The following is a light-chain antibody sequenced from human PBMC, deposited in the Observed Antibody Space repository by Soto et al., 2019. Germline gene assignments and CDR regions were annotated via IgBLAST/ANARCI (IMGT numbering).Light chain of an antibody. CDR2: NVS. J-gene: IGLJ2*01. CDR3: SSFTRTNTVL. V-gene: IGLV2-14*01. CDR1: SSDVGCYNY. Sequence: QSALTQPASVSGSPGQSITISCTGTSSDVGCYNYVSWYQQHPGKAPKLMMYNVSNRPSGVSNRFSGSKSGNTASLTISGLQGEGGCLFYCSSFTRTNTVLFGGGTKLTVL.